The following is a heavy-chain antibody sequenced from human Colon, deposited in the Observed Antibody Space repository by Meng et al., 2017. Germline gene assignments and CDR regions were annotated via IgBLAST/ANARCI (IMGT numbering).Heavy chain of an antibody. D-gene: IGHD6-19*01. CDR2: ISYDGSNK. J-gene: IGHJ4*02. V-gene: IGHV3-30*01. CDR3: ATKAVAGIDDFDY. Sequence: QVQLVGSGGGVVQPGRSLRLSCAASGFTISSYTMHWVRQAPGKGLEWVAVISYDGSNKYYADSVKGRFTISRDNSKNTLYLQMNSLRDEDTAVYYCATKAVAGIDDFDYWGQGTLVTVSS. CDR1: GFTISSYT.